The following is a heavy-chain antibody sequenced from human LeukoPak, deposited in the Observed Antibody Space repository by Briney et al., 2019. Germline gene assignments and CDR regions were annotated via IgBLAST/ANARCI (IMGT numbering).Heavy chain of an antibody. J-gene: IGHJ6*03. D-gene: IGHD3-10*01. CDR1: GFTFDDYA. CDR2: ISWNSGSI. Sequence: GGSLRLSCAASGFTFDDYAMHWVRQAPGKGLEWVSGISWNSGSIGYADSVKGRFTISRDNAKNSLYLQMNSLRAEDTALYYCAKDSSRGSYYESYYYYYMDVWGKGTTVTISS. CDR3: AKDSSRGSYYESYYYYYMDV. V-gene: IGHV3-9*01.